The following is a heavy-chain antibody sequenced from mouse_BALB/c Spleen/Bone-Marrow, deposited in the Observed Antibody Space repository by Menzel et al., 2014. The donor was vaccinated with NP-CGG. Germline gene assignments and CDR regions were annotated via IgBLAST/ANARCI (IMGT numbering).Heavy chain of an antibody. CDR1: PSNIKDSY. V-gene: IGHV14-3*02. CDR3: ARADGYYAWFAY. J-gene: IGHJ3*01. D-gene: IGHD2-3*01. Sequence: VQLQQSGADLVKPGASVKLSCTASPSNIKDSYIHWVKQRPEQGLEWIGRIDPATGHTKYDPKFQDKATITADTSSNTAYLQLNSLTSEDTAVYYCARADGYYAWFAYWGQGTLVTVSA. CDR2: IDPATGHT.